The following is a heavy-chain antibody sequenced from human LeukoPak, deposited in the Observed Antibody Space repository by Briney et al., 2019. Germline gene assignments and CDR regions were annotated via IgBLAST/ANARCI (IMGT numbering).Heavy chain of an antibody. Sequence: PSETLSLTCTVSGGSISSYYWSWIRQPPGKGLEWIGHIYYSGSTNYNPSLKSRVTISVDTSKNQFSLKLSSVTAADTAVYYCARHLVGDSGSGSYYFIGYLDYWGQGTLVTVSS. D-gene: IGHD3-10*01. V-gene: IGHV4-59*08. CDR3: ARHLVGDSGSGSYYFIGYLDY. CDR1: GGSISSYY. CDR2: IYYSGST. J-gene: IGHJ4*02.